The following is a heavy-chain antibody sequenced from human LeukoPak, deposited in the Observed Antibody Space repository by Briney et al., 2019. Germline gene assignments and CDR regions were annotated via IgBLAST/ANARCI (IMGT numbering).Heavy chain of an antibody. V-gene: IGHV3-9*01. CDR2: ISWNSGSI. CDR3: ATFWSGYYSGDY. Sequence: GGSLRLSCAASGFTFDDYAMHWVRQAPGKGLEWVSGISWNSGSIGYADSVKGRFTISRDNAKNSLYLQMNSLRAEDTALYYCATFWSGYYSGDYWGQGTLVTVSS. J-gene: IGHJ4*02. D-gene: IGHD3-3*01. CDR1: GFTFDDYA.